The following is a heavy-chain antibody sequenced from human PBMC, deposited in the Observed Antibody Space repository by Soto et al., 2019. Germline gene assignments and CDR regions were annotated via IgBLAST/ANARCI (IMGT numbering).Heavy chain of an antibody. CDR2: IYPGDSDT. Sequence: GESLKISCKGSGYSFTSYWIGWVRQMPGKGLEWMGIIYPGDSDTRYSPSFQGQVTISADKSISTAYLQWSSLKASDTAMYYCARGSGEPYYYYGMDVWGQGTTVTVSS. CDR1: GYSFTSYW. CDR3: ARGSGEPYYYYGMDV. V-gene: IGHV5-51*01. D-gene: IGHD2-21*01. J-gene: IGHJ6*02.